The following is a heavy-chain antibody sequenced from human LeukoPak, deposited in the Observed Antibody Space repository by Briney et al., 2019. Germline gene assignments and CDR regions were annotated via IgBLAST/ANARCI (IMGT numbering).Heavy chain of an antibody. CDR2: IKQDGSEK. Sequence: PGGALRLSCAASGFTFSSYWVSWFRRAPGKGLEWVANIKQDGSEKYYVDSVKGRFTISRDNAKNSLYLQMNSLRAEDTAVYYCARDRGAFDPWGQGTLVTVSS. D-gene: IGHD3-10*01. V-gene: IGHV3-7*01. J-gene: IGHJ5*02. CDR1: GFTFSSYW. CDR3: ARDRGAFDP.